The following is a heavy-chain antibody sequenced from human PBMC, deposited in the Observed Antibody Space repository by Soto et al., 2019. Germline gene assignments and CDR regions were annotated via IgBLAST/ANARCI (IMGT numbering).Heavy chain of an antibody. V-gene: IGHV4-31*03. J-gene: IGHJ4*02. CDR3: ARASSYDNSGHDY. Sequence: QVQLQESGPGLVKPSQTLSLTCTVSGDSISSGSYYWSWIRQHPGKGLEWIGYIYYSGIIYYNPSLKSRVSISVDTSKNQFTLKLTSVSAADTAVYYCARASSYDNSGHDYWGQGTLVTVSS. CDR1: GDSISSGSYY. CDR2: IYYSGII. D-gene: IGHD3-22*01.